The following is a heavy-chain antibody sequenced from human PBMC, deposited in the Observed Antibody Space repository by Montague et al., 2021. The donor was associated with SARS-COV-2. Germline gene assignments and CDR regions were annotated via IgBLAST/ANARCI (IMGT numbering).Heavy chain of an antibody. CDR2: IWHGGST. Sequence: SETLSLTCTVSGYSITRAYYWGWIRQPPGKGLERIGNIWHGGSTYYNPSLKSRVTISVDTSNNQFSLKLTSVTAADTAVYYCARTSQYCTPTNCYLPNAMDVWGQGTTVTVSS. J-gene: IGHJ6*02. CDR1: GYSITRAYY. V-gene: IGHV4-38-2*02. D-gene: IGHD2-8*01. CDR3: ARTSQYCTPTNCYLPNAMDV.